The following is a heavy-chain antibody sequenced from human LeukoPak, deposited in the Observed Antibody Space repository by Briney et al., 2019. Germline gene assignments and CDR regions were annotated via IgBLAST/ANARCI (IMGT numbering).Heavy chain of an antibody. D-gene: IGHD1-26*01. J-gene: IGHJ4*02. CDR3: ARARAGGGSYYYYFDH. CDR1: GFTFTSFA. CDR2: ISAYNGDT. V-gene: IGHV1-18*01. Sequence: ASVKVSCKASGFTFTSFAFSWVRQAPGQGLECMGWISAYNGDTNYAQKLQGRVTMTTDTSTTTAYMELRRLRYDDTAVYYCARARAGGGSYYYYFDHWGQGTLVTVSS.